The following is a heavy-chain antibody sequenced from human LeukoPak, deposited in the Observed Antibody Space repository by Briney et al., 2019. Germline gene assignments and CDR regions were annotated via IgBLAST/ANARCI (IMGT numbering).Heavy chain of an antibody. Sequence: VASVTVSFTSSAYTFIIYSICWVRRAPGQGLGWMGLINTSNGDTRYAQKGEDRATMTTATSTTTVYMELRSLPTDDAATYYCARDSGWELRNLFFDEWGQGTLVTVSS. CDR1: AYTFIIYS. V-gene: IGHV1-18*04. CDR3: ARDSGWELRNLFFDE. D-gene: IGHD1-26*01. CDR2: INTSNGDT. J-gene: IGHJ4*02.